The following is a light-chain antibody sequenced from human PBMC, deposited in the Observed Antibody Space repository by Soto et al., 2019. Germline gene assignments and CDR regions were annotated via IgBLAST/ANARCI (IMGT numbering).Light chain of an antibody. CDR2: GAS. J-gene: IGKJ1*01. Sequence: EIVMTQSPATLSVSPGERSTLSGRASQSVSSNLAWYQQKPGQAPRLLIYGASTRPTGIPARFSGSGSGTEFTLTISSLQSEDFAVYYCQQYNNWPWTFGQGTNVDI. V-gene: IGKV3-15*01. CDR1: QSVSSN. CDR3: QQYNNWPWT.